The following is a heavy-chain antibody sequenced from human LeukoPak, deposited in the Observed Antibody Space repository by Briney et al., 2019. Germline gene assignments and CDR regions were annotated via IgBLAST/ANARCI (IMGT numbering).Heavy chain of an antibody. D-gene: IGHD3-3*01. Sequence: PSETLSLTCTVSGGSISSHYWSWIRQPPGKGLEWIGYIYYSRSTNYNPSLKSRVTISVDTSKNQFSLKLSSVTAADTAVYYCARLTYYDFWSGYYTPFDAFDIWGQGTMVTVSS. CDR1: GGSISSHY. V-gene: IGHV4-59*11. CDR2: IYYSRST. CDR3: ARLTYYDFWSGYYTPFDAFDI. J-gene: IGHJ3*02.